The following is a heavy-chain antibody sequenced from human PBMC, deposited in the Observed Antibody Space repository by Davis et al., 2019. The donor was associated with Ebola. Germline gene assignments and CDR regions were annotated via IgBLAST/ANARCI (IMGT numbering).Heavy chain of an antibody. J-gene: IGHJ4*02. CDR2: ISYPGST. V-gene: IGHV4-59*01. CDR1: GASITTFY. CDR3: AREDSSAFYRGSFDF. Sequence: PSETLSLTCTVSGASITTFYWSWIRQPPGRGLEWIGYISYPGSTNYNPSLTSPVTISLDTSKNQFSLKLTPLTAADTAVYYCAREDSSAFYRGSFDFWGQGTLVTVSS. D-gene: IGHD3-22*01.